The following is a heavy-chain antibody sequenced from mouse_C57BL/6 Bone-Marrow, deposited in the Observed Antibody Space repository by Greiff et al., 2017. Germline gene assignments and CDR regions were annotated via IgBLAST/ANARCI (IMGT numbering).Heavy chain of an antibody. D-gene: IGHD2-1*01. CDR3: ARPPSCNCGWYFAV. J-gene: IGHJ1*03. CDR1: GYTFTSYW. CDR2: IDPSDSYT. V-gene: IGHV1-69*01. Sequence: QVQLQQPGAELVMPGASVKLSCKASGYTFTSYWMHWVKQRPGQGLEWIGEIDPSDSYTNYNQKFKGKSTLTVDKSSSTAYMQLSSLTSEDSAVDYYARPPSCNCGWYFAVWGTGTTVTVSS.